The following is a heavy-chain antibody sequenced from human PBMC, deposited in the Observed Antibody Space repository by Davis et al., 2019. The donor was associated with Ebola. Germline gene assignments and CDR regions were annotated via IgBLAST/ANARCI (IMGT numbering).Heavy chain of an antibody. V-gene: IGHV3-11*01. CDR1: GFTFSDYY. CDR3: ARRLRFLHSAYYYYGMDV. CDR2: ISGGGRTI. J-gene: IGHJ6*02. D-gene: IGHD3-3*01. Sequence: GGSLRLSCAASGFTFSDYYMSWIRQAPGKGLEWVSYISGGGRTIYYADSVKGRFTISRDNAKNSLYLQMNSLRAEDTAVYYCARRLRFLHSAYYYYGMDVWGQGTTVTVSS.